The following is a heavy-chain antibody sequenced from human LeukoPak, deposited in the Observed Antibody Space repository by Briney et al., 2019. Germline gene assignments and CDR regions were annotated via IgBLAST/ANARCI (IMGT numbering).Heavy chain of an antibody. CDR3: AREGTAMVVFDY. CDR1: GGTFSSYA. J-gene: IGHJ4*02. Sequence: SVKVSCKASGGTFSSYAISWVRQAPGQGLEWMGGTIPIFGTANYAQKFQGRVTITADESTSTAHMELSSLRSEDTAVYYCAREGTAMVVFDYWGQGTLVTVSS. CDR2: TIPIFGTA. D-gene: IGHD5-18*01. V-gene: IGHV1-69*13.